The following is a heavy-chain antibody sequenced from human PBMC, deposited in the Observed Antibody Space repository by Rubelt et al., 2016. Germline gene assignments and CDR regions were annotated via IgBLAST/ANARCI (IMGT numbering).Heavy chain of an antibody. J-gene: IGHJ5*02. D-gene: IGHD2-15*01. CDR3: ARGGFIRVVVPNWFDP. CDR2: T. V-gene: IGHV1-2*04. Sequence: TNYAQKFQGWVTMTRDTSISTAYMELSRLRSDDTAVYYCARGGFIRVVVPNWFDPWGQGTLVTVSS.